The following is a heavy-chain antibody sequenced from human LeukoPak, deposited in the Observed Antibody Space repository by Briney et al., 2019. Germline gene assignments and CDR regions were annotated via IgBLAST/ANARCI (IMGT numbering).Heavy chain of an antibody. CDR3: ASITITLSRGINWIDY. V-gene: IGHV4-39*01. J-gene: IGHJ4*02. CDR2: IFYSGST. D-gene: IGHD3-10*01. Sequence: PSETLSLTCTVSGGSISNSSYYWGWIRQPPGKGLEWIGTIFYSGSTHYNPSLKSRVTISVDTSKNQFSLNLSSVTAADTAVYYCASITITLSRGINWIDYWGQGTLVTVSS. CDR1: GGSISNSSYY.